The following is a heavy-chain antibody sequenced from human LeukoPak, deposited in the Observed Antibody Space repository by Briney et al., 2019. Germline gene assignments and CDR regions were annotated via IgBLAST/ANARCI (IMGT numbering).Heavy chain of an antibody. CDR2: IYPGDSDT. D-gene: IGHD5-18*01. V-gene: IGHV5-51*01. J-gene: IGHJ4*02. CDR3: ARQWYEDTAMVDY. Sequence: GESLKISCKGSGYSFPSHWIAWVRQMPGKGLEWMGIIYPGDSDTRYSPSFQGQVTISADKFISTAYLQWRSLKATDTAMYYCARQWYEDTAMVDYWGQGTLVTVSS. CDR1: GYSFPSHW.